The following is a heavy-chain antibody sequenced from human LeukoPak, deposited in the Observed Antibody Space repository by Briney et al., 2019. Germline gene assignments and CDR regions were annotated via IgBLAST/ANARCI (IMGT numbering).Heavy chain of an antibody. J-gene: IGHJ4*02. CDR2: IRYDGSNK. Sequence: GGSLRLSCAASGFTFSSYGMPWVRQAPGKGLEWVAFIRYDGSNKYYADSVKGRFTISRDNSKNTLYLQMNSLRAEDTAVYYCAKDPRGNGSGRPYYFDYWGQGTLVTVSS. D-gene: IGHD3-10*01. CDR3: AKDPRGNGSGRPYYFDY. V-gene: IGHV3-30*02. CDR1: GFTFSSYG.